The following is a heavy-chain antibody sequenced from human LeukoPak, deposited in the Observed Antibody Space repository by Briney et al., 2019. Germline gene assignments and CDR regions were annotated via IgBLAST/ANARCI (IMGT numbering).Heavy chain of an antibody. V-gene: IGHV4-34*01. CDR3: ARPALSGYSSSWYPR. CDR1: GGSFSGYY. J-gene: IGHJ4*02. Sequence: PSEPLSLTCAVYGGSFSGYYWSWIRQPPGKGLEWIGEINHSGSTNYNPSLKSRVTISVDTSKNQFSLKLSSVTAADTAVYYCARPALSGYSSSWYPRWGQGTLVTVSS. D-gene: IGHD6-13*01. CDR2: INHSGST.